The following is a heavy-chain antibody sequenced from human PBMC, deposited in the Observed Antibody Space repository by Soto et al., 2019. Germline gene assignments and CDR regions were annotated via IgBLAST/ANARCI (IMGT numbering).Heavy chain of an antibody. J-gene: IGHJ4*02. CDR2: IYHSGST. V-gene: IGHV4-30-2*01. D-gene: IGHD3-22*01. CDR1: GGSIGSGGYS. CDR3: ARGGVDYYDSSGYYFSPYYFDY. Sequence: SETLSLTCAVSGGSIGSGGYSWSWIRQPPGKGLEWIGYIYHSGSTYYNPSLKSRVTISVDRSKNQFSLKLSSVTAADTAVYYCARGGVDYYDSSGYYFSPYYFDYWGQGTLVTVSS.